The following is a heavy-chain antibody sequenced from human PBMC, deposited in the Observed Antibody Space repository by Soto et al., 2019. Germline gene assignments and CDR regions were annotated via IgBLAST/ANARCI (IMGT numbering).Heavy chain of an antibody. V-gene: IGHV1-3*01. Sequence: ASVKVSCKASGYTFTSYAMHWVRQAPGQRLEWMGWINAGNGNTKYSQKFQGRVTITRDTSASTAYMELSSLRSEDTAVYYCARELGYCTNGVCYGLYNWFDPWGQGTLVTVSS. J-gene: IGHJ5*02. CDR1: GYTFTSYA. D-gene: IGHD2-8*01. CDR2: INAGNGNT. CDR3: ARELGYCTNGVCYGLYNWFDP.